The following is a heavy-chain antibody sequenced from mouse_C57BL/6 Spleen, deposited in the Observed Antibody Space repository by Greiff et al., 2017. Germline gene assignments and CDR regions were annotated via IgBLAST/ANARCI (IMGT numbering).Heavy chain of an antibody. V-gene: IGHV1-4*01. J-gene: IGHJ2*01. CDR3: ASPVVEDY. D-gene: IGHD1-1*01. CDR1: GYTFTSYT. CDR2: IIPSSGYT. Sequence: QVQLQQSGAELARPGASVKMSCKASGYTFTSYTMHWVKQRPGQGLEWIGYIIPSSGYTKYNQKFKDKATLTADKSSSPAYMQLSGLTSEDSAVYYCASPVVEDYWGQGTTLTVSS.